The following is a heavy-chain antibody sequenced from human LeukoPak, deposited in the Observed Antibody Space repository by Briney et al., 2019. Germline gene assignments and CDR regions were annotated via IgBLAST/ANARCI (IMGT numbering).Heavy chain of an antibody. V-gene: IGHV3-74*01. CDR3: GSLTVVARDH. D-gene: IGHD3-22*01. Sequence: GGSLRLSCAASGFSFSTHWMHWVRQAPGKGLVYVAQINSGGSATACADSVKGRFTISRDNAKNTLYLEMSSLRAEDTAVYYCGSLTVVARDHWGQGTLVTVSS. CDR2: INSGGSAT. CDR1: GFSFSTHW. J-gene: IGHJ4*02.